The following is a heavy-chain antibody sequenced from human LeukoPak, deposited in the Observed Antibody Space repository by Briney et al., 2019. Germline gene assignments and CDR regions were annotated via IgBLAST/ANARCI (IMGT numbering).Heavy chain of an antibody. V-gene: IGHV4-59*08. CDR2: IYYSGST. CDR3: ARNGTMVRGVYDQYMDV. CDR1: GGSISSYS. J-gene: IGHJ6*03. Sequence: SETLSLTCTVSGGSISSYSWSWIRQPPGKGLEWIGYIYYSGSTSYNPSLKSRVTISLDTSKHQLSLKLSSVTAADTAVYYCARNGTMVRGVYDQYMDVWGKGTTVTVSS. D-gene: IGHD3-10*01.